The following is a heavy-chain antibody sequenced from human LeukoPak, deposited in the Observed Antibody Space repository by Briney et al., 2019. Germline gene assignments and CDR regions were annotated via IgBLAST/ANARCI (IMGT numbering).Heavy chain of an antibody. CDR3: ARGVLYYYYYMDV. J-gene: IGHJ6*03. V-gene: IGHV4-34*01. D-gene: IGHD6-6*01. CDR2: INHSGST. CDR1: GGSFSGYY. Sequence: SETLSLTCAVYGGSFSGYYWSWIRQPPGKGLERIGEINHSGSTNYNPSLKSRVTISVDTSKNQFSLKLSSVTAADTAVYYCARGVLYYYYYMDVWGKGTTVTVSS.